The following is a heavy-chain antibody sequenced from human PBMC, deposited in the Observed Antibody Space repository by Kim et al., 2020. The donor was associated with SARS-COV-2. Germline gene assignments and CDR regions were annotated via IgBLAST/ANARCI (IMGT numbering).Heavy chain of an antibody. CDR3: ARGDPLMVRGVYYYYYGMDV. Sequence: RFTISRDNSKNTLYLQMNSLRAEDTAVYYCARGDPLMVRGVYYYYYGMDVWGQGTTVTVSS. J-gene: IGHJ6*02. D-gene: IGHD3-10*01. V-gene: IGHV3-30*07.